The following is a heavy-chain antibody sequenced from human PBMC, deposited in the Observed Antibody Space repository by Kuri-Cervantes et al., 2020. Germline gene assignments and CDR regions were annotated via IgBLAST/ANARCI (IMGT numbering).Heavy chain of an antibody. Sequence: GESLKISCTASGFTFSSYAMSWVRQAPGKGLEWVAVISYDGSNKYYADSVKGRFTISRDNSKNTLYLQMNSLRAEDTAVYYCARDALAGGFGYGMDVWGQGTTVTVSS. CDR2: ISYDGSNK. D-gene: IGHD6-25*01. CDR1: GFTFSSYA. CDR3: ARDALAGGFGYGMDV. J-gene: IGHJ6*02. V-gene: IGHV3-30*03.